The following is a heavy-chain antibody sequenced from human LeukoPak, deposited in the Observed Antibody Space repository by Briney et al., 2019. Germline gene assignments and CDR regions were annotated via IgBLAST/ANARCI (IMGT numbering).Heavy chain of an antibody. J-gene: IGHJ6*03. Sequence: GGSLRLSCAASGFTVSFNYMSWVRQAPGKGLEWVSVIYSGGSTYYADSVKGRFTISRDDSKNTLYLQMNSLRAEDTAIYYCARAQWRTYSYYYMDVWGKGTTVTVSS. CDR1: GFTVSFNY. CDR2: IYSGGST. D-gene: IGHD6-19*01. V-gene: IGHV3-53*01. CDR3: ARAQWRTYSYYYMDV.